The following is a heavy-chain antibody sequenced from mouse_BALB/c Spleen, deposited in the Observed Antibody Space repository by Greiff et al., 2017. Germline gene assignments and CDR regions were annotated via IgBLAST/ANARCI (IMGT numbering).Heavy chain of an antibody. Sequence: EVQRVESGGGLVKPGGSLKLSCAASGFTFSSYAMSWVRQTPEKRLEWVASISSGGSTYYPDSVKGRFTISRDNARNILYLQMSSLRSEDTAMYYCARDGLRYYFDYWGQGTTLTVSS. D-gene: IGHD2-4*01. CDR1: GFTFSSYA. V-gene: IGHV5-6-5*01. CDR3: ARDGLRYYFDY. J-gene: IGHJ2*01. CDR2: ISSGGST.